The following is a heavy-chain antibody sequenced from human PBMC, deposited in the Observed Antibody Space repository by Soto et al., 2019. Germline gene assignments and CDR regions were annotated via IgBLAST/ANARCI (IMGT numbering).Heavy chain of an antibody. D-gene: IGHD6-13*01. V-gene: IGHV3-23*01. J-gene: IGHJ5*02. Sequence: EVQLLESGGGLVQPGGSLRLSCAASGFTFSSYTMNWVRQAPGKGLEWVSSITGSGGTTAYADSVKGQFTISRDNSKKTLYLQMNRLRAEDTAIYYCAKGRYSSSSPSERENWFDPWGQGTLVTVST. CDR3: AKGRYSSSSPSERENWFDP. CDR2: ITGSGGTT. CDR1: GFTFSSYT.